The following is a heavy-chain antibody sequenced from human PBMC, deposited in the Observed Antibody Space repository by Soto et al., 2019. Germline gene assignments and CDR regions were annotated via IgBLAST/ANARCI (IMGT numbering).Heavy chain of an antibody. CDR2: ISYDGSNK. CDR1: GFTFSSYA. J-gene: IGHJ6*02. CDR3: ARVYNPTRGYSYGSFYYYYGMDV. V-gene: IGHV3-30-3*01. D-gene: IGHD5-18*01. Sequence: PGGSLRLSCAASGFTFSSYAMHWVRQAPGKGLEWVAVISYDGSNKYYAVSVKGRFTISRDNSKNTLYLQMNSLRAEDTAVYYCARVYNPTRGYSYGSFYYYYGMDVWGQGTTVTVSS.